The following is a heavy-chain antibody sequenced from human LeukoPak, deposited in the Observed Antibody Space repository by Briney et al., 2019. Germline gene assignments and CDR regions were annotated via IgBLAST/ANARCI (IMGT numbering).Heavy chain of an antibody. Sequence: GGSLRLSCAASGFTFSSYEMNWVRQAPGKGLEWVSYISSSGSTIYYADSVKGRFTISRDNAKNSLYLQMNSLRAEDMALYYCAKDSHSGIFGVFDIWGQGTMVTVSS. CDR1: GFTFSSYE. J-gene: IGHJ3*02. CDR3: AKDSHSGIFGVFDI. D-gene: IGHD3-3*02. V-gene: IGHV3-48*03. CDR2: ISSSGSTI.